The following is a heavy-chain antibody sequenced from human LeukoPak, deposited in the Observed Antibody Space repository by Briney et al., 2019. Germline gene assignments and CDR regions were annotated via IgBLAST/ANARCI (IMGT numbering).Heavy chain of an antibody. V-gene: IGHV1-18*01. CDR2: ISPYNGNT. CDR3: ATYLRGLSPN. J-gene: IGHJ4*02. Sequence: GASVKVSCKASGYSFTSYGISWVRQAPGQAPEWMGWISPYNGNTNLAQKFQGRVTMTEDTSTDTAYMELSSLRSEDTAVYYCATYLRGLSPNWGQGTLVTVSS. CDR1: GYSFTSYG. D-gene: IGHD3-16*02.